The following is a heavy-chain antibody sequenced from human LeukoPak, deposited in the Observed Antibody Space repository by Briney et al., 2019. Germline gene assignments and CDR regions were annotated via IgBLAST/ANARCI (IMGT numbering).Heavy chain of an antibody. D-gene: IGHD3-3*01. CDR2: ISGSGGST. CDR1: GFTFSSYA. Sequence: GGSLRLSCAASGFTFSSYAMSWVRQAPGKGLEWVSAISGSGGSTYYADSVKGRFTISRDNSKNTLYLQMNSLRAEDTAVYYCAKDLLRFLEWLPYAFDIWGQGTMVTVSS. CDR3: AKDLLRFLEWLPYAFDI. J-gene: IGHJ3*02. V-gene: IGHV3-23*01.